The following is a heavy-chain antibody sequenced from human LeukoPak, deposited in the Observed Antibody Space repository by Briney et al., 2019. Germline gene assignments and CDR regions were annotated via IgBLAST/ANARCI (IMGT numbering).Heavy chain of an antibody. D-gene: IGHD1-7*01. CDR2: ISYDGSNI. Sequence: PGGSLRLSCAASGFTFSNYAMHWVRQAPAKGLEWVALISYDGSNIYYADSVKGRFTISRDNSKNTLYLQMNSLRAEDTAVYYCAKDREELTQNNWGQGTLVTVSS. V-gene: IGHV3-30*04. J-gene: IGHJ4*02. CDR3: AKDREELTQNN. CDR1: GFTFSNYA.